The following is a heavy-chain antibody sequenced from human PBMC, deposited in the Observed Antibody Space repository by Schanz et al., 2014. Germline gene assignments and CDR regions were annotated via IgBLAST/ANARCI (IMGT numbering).Heavy chain of an antibody. Sequence: QVYLVQSGGGVVQPGRSLRLSCAASGFIFSTFGMQWVRQAPGKGLEWVAVIWYDGNKKYYADSVKGRFTVSRDNSKNTVDLQMNRLRAEDTAVYYCANRGHLRGWFDSWGQGILVTVSS. CDR1: GFIFSTFG. D-gene: IGHD3-10*01. CDR3: ANRGHLRGWFDS. V-gene: IGHV3-33*06. CDR2: IWYDGNKK. J-gene: IGHJ5*01.